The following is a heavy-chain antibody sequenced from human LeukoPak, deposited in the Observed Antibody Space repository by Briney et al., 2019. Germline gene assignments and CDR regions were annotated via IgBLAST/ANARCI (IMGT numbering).Heavy chain of an antibody. J-gene: IGHJ4*02. V-gene: IGHV3-9*01. CDR2: ISWNSGSI. Sequence: PGRSLRLSCAASGFTFDDYAMHWVRQAPGKGLEWVSGISWNSGSIGYADSVKGRFTISRDNAKNFLYLQMNSLRAEDTALYYCAKDTAYYDILTGYHAFDYWGQGTLVTVSS. CDR3: AKDTAYYDILTGYHAFDY. D-gene: IGHD3-9*01. CDR1: GFTFDDYA.